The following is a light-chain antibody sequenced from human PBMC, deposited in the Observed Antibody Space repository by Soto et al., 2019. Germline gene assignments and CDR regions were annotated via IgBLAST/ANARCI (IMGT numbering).Light chain of an antibody. V-gene: IGKV3-15*01. CDR3: QHYNNWPPWT. CDR2: GAS. CDR1: QSVSSN. J-gene: IGKJ1*01. Sequence: EIVMTQSPATLSVSPGERATLSCSASQSVSSNLAWYQQKPGQAPRLLIYGASTRATGIPARFSGSGSGTEFTLTISSLQSEDFAVYYCQHYNNWPPWTFGKGTKVEIK.